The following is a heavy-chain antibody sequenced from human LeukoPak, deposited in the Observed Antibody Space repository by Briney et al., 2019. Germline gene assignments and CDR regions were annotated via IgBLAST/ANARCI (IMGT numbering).Heavy chain of an antibody. CDR2: IYTSGST. D-gene: IGHD6-6*01. CDR1: GGSFSGYY. Sequence: SETLSLTCAVYGGSFSGYYWSWIRQPPGKGLEWIGYIYTSGSTNYNPSLKSRVTISVDTSKNQFSLKLSSVTAADTAVYYCARERIAARGEFDYWGQGTLVTVSS. V-gene: IGHV4-4*09. CDR3: ARERIAARGEFDY. J-gene: IGHJ4*02.